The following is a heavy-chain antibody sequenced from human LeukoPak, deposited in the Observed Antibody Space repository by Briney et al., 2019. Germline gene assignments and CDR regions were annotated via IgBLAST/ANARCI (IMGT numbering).Heavy chain of an antibody. CDR3: TRVRRGVDYYYYYMDV. J-gene: IGHJ6*03. D-gene: IGHD3-10*01. V-gene: IGHV3-73*01. Sequence: GGSLRLSCAASGFTSSGSAMHWVRQASGKGLEWVGRTRSKANSYATAYAASVKGRFTISRDDSKNTAYLQMNSLKTEDTAVYYCTRVRRGVDYYYYYMDVWGKGTTVTVSS. CDR2: TRSKANSYAT. CDR1: GFTSSGSA.